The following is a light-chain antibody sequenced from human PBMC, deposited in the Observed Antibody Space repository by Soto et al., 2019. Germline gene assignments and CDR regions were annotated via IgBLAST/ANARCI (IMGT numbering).Light chain of an antibody. V-gene: IGKV1-39*01. Sequence: DIRMTLSPSSLSASVGYRVTITCRASQTISIYLNWYQVKPGKAPNLLIYGATRLQTGVPSRFTGSGSGTEFSLTITSLQPEDLATYFCQESDSFPYTFGQGTRLEIK. CDR2: GAT. CDR1: QTISIY. J-gene: IGKJ2*01. CDR3: QESDSFPYT.